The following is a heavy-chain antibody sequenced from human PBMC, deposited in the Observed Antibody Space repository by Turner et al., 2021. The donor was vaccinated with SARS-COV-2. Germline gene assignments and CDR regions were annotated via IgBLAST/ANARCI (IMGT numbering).Heavy chain of an antibody. CDR1: GFRFSDYP. Sequence: EVQLVESGGGFVQPGGSLRLSCAASGFRFSDYPMDWVRQAPGKGVEWVGRIGYKGGSDTTEYATSVKGRFSVSRDDSDNSLFLQMNSLQIEDTAVYYCLRGGRGRPFDIWGQGSAVTISS. CDR3: LRGGRGRPFDI. CDR2: IGYKGGSDTT. D-gene: IGHD1-26*01. V-gene: IGHV3-72*01. J-gene: IGHJ3*02.